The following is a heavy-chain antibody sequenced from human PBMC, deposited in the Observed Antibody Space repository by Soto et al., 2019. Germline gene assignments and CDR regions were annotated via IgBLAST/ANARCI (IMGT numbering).Heavy chain of an antibody. D-gene: IGHD2-21*01. Sequence: GGSLRLSCAASGFTFSSYAMHWVRQAPGKGLEWVAVISYDGSNKYYADSVKGRFTISRDNSKNTLYLQMNSLRAEDTAVYYCARDKSPGDIDAFDIWGQGTMVTVSS. CDR3: ARDKSPGDIDAFDI. CDR1: GFTFSSYA. CDR2: ISYDGSNK. V-gene: IGHV3-30-3*01. J-gene: IGHJ3*02.